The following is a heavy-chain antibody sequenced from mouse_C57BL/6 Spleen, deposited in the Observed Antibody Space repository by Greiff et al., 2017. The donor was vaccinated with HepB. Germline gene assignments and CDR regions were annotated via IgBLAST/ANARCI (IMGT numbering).Heavy chain of an antibody. CDR3: ARVGYDYDPFAY. V-gene: IGHV1-4*01. CDR2: INPSSGYT. Sequence: VKLQESGAELARPGASVKMSCKASGYNFTSYTMHWVKQRTGQGLEWIGYINPSSGYTKYNQKFKDKATLTADKSSSTAYMQLSSLTSEDSAVYYCARVGYDYDPFAYWGQGTLVTVSA. D-gene: IGHD2-4*01. CDR1: GYNFTSYT. J-gene: IGHJ3*01.